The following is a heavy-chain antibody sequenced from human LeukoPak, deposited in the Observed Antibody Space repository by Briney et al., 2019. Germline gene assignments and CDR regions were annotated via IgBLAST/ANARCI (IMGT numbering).Heavy chain of an antibody. CDR1: GGSISSSSYY. D-gene: IGHD4-23*01. CDR2: IYYSGST. V-gene: IGHV4-39*01. Sequence: PSETLSLTCSVSGGSISSSSYYWGWNRQPPGKGLEWIGSIYYSGSTYYNPSLKSRVTISVDTSRNQFSLRLKSVTAADTAVYYCARLATTVVAPQIFYWGQGTLVTVSS. J-gene: IGHJ4*02. CDR3: ARLATTVVAPQIFY.